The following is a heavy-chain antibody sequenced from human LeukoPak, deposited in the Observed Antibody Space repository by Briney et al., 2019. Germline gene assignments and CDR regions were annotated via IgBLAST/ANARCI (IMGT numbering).Heavy chain of an antibody. J-gene: IGHJ4*02. Sequence: GGSLRLSCASSGFTFSTYGMSWVRQAPGKGLEWVSYISSSGSTIYYADSVKGRFTISRDNAKNSLYLQMNSLRAEDTAVYYCAQIYTYGSSQFDYWGQGTLVTVSS. CDR1: GFTFSTYG. V-gene: IGHV3-48*04. CDR2: ISSSGSTI. D-gene: IGHD5-18*01. CDR3: AQIYTYGSSQFDY.